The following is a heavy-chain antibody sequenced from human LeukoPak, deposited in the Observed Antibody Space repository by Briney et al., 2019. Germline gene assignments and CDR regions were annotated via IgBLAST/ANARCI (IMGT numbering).Heavy chain of an antibody. V-gene: IGHV3-48*03. Sequence: PGGSLTLSCAASGFTFNSYEMNWVRQAPGKGLEWVSYISSSGSTRYYADSVQGRFTLSRDNAKNSLSLQMNSLRAEDTAIYYCARQEYSSSWAKYYYYMDVWGKGTTVTVSS. CDR3: ARQEYSSSWAKYYYYMDV. J-gene: IGHJ6*03. CDR2: ISSSGSTR. D-gene: IGHD6-13*01. CDR1: GFTFNSYE.